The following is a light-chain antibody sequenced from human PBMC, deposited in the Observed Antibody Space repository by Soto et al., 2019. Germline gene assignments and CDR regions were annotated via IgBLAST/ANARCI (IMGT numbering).Light chain of an antibody. J-gene: IGKJ4*01. CDR1: QGISSY. V-gene: IGKV1-8*01. Sequence: ALRMAQSPSSFSSSTGDRVTITCRASQGISSYLAWYQQKTGKAPKLLIYAESTLQSGVPYRLSGSGSGTDLNLSISRLQPEDFATYYCQKLNTYPVTCGGGTKVDIK. CDR2: AES. CDR3: QKLNTYPVT.